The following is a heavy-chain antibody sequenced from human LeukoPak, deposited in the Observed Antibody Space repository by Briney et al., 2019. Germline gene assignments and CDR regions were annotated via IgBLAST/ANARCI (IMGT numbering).Heavy chain of an antibody. CDR2: ISAYNGNT. CDR3: ARDLPRFETYYYYYGMDV. CDR1: GYTFTSYG. Sequence: ASVKVSCKASGYTFTSYGISWVRQAPGQGLEWMGWISAYNGNTNYAQKLQGRVTMTTDTSTSTAYMELRSLRSDDTAVYYCARDLPRFETYYYYYGMDVWGQGTTVTV. J-gene: IGHJ6*02. D-gene: IGHD3-16*01. V-gene: IGHV1-18*01.